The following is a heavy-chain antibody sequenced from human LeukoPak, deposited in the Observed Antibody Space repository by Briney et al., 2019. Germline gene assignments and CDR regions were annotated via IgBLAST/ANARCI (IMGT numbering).Heavy chain of an antibody. Sequence: SETLSLTCTVSGASISSESYYWTWIRQPAGKGLELIGRIYNTGSTKYNPSLKSRVTISIDTSKNQFSLKLNSVTAADTAVYYCARVMAVNPDWFDPWGQGTLVTVS. J-gene: IGHJ5*02. CDR1: GASISSESYY. D-gene: IGHD5-24*01. V-gene: IGHV4-61*02. CDR3: ARVMAVNPDWFDP. CDR2: IYNTGST.